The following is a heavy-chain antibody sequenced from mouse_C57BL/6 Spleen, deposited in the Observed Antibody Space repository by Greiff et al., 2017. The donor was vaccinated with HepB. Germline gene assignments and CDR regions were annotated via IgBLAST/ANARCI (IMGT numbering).Heavy chain of an antibody. V-gene: IGHV2-5*01. Sequence: VKLVESGPGLVQPSQRLSITCTVSGFSLTSYGVHWVRQSPGKGLEWLGVIWRGGSTDYDAAFMSRLSITKDNSKSQVFFKMNSLQADDTAIYYCAKGLRGSYFDYWGQGTTLTVSS. CDR3: AKGLRGSYFDY. CDR2: IWRGGST. D-gene: IGHD1-3*01. CDR1: GFSLTSYG. J-gene: IGHJ2*01.